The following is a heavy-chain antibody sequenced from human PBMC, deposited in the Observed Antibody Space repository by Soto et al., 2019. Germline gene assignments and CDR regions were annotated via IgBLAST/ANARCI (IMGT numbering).Heavy chain of an antibody. Sequence: LRLSCAASGFTFSSYGMHWVRQAPGKGLEWVAVISYDGSNKYYADSVKGRFTISRDNSKNTLYLQMNSLRAEDTAVYYCAKDRTPGAPLGGYFDYWGQGTLVTVSS. CDR3: AKDRTPGAPLGGYFDY. V-gene: IGHV3-30*18. D-gene: IGHD2-15*01. CDR1: GFTFSSYG. J-gene: IGHJ4*02. CDR2: ISYDGSNK.